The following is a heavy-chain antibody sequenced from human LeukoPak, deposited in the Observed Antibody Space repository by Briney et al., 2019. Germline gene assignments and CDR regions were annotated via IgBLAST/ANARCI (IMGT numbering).Heavy chain of an antibody. V-gene: IGHV3-30*04. CDR1: GFTFSSYA. CDR2: ISYDGSNK. J-gene: IGHJ5*02. D-gene: IGHD1-14*01. CDR3: ERGTTLSAPPRRFDP. Sequence: QPGGSLRLSCAAFGFTFSSYAMHWVRQAPGKGLEWVAVISYDGSNKYYADSVKGRFTISRDNSKNTLYLQMNSLRAEDTAVYYCERGTTLSAPPRRFDPWGQGTLVTVYS.